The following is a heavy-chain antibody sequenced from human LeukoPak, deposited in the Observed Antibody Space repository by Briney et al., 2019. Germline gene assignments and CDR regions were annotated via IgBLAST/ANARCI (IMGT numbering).Heavy chain of an antibody. CDR3: ARDRPDVPVGDY. V-gene: IGHV3-48*03. CDR1: RFTLSGYE. CDR2: ISSSGSTI. Sequence: GGSLRLSCAAPRFTLSGYEVNRVRQAPGKGLEWVSYISSSGSTIYYADSVKGRFTISRDNAKNSLYLQMNSLRAEDTAAYYCARDRPDVPVGDYWGQGTLVTVSS. D-gene: IGHD1-26*01. J-gene: IGHJ4*02.